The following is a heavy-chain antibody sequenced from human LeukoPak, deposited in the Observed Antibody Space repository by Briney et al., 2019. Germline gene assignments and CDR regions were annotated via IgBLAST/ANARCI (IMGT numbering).Heavy chain of an antibody. V-gene: IGHV3-7*01. CDR1: GFTFSRYW. CDR2: IKQDGSEK. J-gene: IGHJ6*03. CDR3: ARVEETLTTAAIIRKYYYYYYYMDV. Sequence: GGSLRLSCAASGFTFSRYWMRWVRQAPGKGLEWVANIKQDGSEKYYVDSVKGRFTISRDNAKNSLFLQMNSLRAEDTAVYYCARVEETLTTAAIIRKYYYYYYYMDVWGKGTTVTVSS. D-gene: IGHD4-11*01.